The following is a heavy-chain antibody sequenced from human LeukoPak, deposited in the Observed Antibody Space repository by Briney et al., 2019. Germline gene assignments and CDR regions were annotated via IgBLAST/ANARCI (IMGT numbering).Heavy chain of an antibody. CDR1: GGSISSGGYS. Sequence: PSQTLSLTCAVSGGSISSGGYSWSWIWQPPGKGLEWIGYIYHSGSTYYNPSLKSRVTISVDRSKNQFSLKLSSVTAADTAVHYCASSYDSSGYLFDYWGQGTLVTVSS. D-gene: IGHD3-22*01. V-gene: IGHV4-30-2*01. CDR2: IYHSGST. J-gene: IGHJ4*02. CDR3: ASSYDSSGYLFDY.